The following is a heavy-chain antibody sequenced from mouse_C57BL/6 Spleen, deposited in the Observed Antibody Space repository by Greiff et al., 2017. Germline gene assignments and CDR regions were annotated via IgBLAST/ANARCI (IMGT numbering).Heavy chain of an antibody. CDR3: ARDYSKDYYAMDY. J-gene: IGHJ4*01. V-gene: IGHV1-52*01. CDR2: IDPSDSET. CDR1: GYTFTSYW. Sequence: QVQLKQPGAELVRPGSSVKLSCKASGYTFTSYWMHWVKQRPIQGLEWIGNIDPSDSETHYNQKFKDKATLTVDKSSSTAYMQLSSLTSEDSAFYYCARDYSKDYYAMDYWGQGTSVTVSS. D-gene: IGHD2-5*01.